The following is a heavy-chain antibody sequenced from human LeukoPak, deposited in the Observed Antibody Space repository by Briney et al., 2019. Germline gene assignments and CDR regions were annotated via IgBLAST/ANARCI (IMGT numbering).Heavy chain of an antibody. V-gene: IGHV4-39*01. Sequence: SETLSLTCTVPGGSISSSSYYWGWIRQPPGKGLEWIGSIYYSGSTYYNPSLKGRVTISVDTSKNQFSLKLSSVTAADTAVYYCARHMYYYDSSGYYMDYRGQGTLVTVSS. CDR1: GGSISSSSYY. D-gene: IGHD3-22*01. J-gene: IGHJ4*02. CDR3: ARHMYYYDSSGYYMDY. CDR2: IYYSGST.